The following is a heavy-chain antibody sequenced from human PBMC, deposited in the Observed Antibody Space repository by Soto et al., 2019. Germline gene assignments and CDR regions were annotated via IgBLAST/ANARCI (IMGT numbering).Heavy chain of an antibody. CDR2: IIPIYDTT. Sequence: SVQNSFEASSGIFSRFAMSWLRQAPGQGLEWMGGIIPIYDTTKYAQKFQGRVTITADESTSTASMELSSLRSEDTALYYCARARAERERSYDFWSGSFDSWGPGSLVTVSS. CDR3: ARARAERERSYDFWSGSFDS. V-gene: IGHV1-69*13. J-gene: IGHJ4*02. CDR1: SGIFSRFA. D-gene: IGHD3-3*01.